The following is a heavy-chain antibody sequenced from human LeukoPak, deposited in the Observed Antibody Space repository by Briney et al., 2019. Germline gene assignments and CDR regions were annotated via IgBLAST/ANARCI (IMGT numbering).Heavy chain of an antibody. D-gene: IGHD6-6*01. CDR2: IIPILGIA. CDR3: ARDDSSSYYSFDY. J-gene: IGHJ4*02. Sequence: SVKVSCNASGGTFSSYTISWVRQAPGQGLEWMGRIIPILGIANYAQKFQGRVTITADKSTSTAYMELSSLRSEDTAVYYCARDDSSSYYSFDYWGQGTLVTVSS. V-gene: IGHV1-69*04. CDR1: GGTFSSYT.